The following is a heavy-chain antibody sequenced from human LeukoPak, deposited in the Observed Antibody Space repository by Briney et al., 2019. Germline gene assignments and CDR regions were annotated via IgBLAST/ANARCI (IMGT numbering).Heavy chain of an antibody. CDR1: GFTFSSFW. V-gene: IGHV3-7*01. CDR2: IKQDGSIQ. D-gene: IGHD3-22*01. J-gene: IGHJ4*02. Sequence: GGSLRLSCTASGFTFSSFWMAWVRQAPGKGLEGVGNIKQDGSIQYYGDSVKGRFTISRDNAKNSLYLQMNNLRAEDTALYYCATSYDSSGCDWGQGTLVTVSS. CDR3: ATSYDSSGCD.